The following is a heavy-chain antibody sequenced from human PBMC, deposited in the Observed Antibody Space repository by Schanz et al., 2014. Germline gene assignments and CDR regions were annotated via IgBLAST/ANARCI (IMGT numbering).Heavy chain of an antibody. Sequence: QVQLVESGGGVVQPGRSLRLSCAASGFTFSRYGMHWVRQAPGKGLEWVAATRYDGNNKYYADSVRGRFTIFRDNSKSTLYLQVNNLSAEDTAVYYCVRDKQGFVAVAGRAPFDYWGQGTLVTGSS. D-gene: IGHD6-19*01. J-gene: IGHJ4*02. CDR2: TRYDGNNK. V-gene: IGHV3-33*01. CDR3: VRDKQGFVAVAGRAPFDY. CDR1: GFTFSRYG.